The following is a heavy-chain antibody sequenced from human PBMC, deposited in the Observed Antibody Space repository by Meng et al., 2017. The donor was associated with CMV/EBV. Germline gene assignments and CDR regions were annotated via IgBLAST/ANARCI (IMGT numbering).Heavy chain of an antibody. CDR2: ISYDGSNK. CDR3: ARAFIPYGSGSGDAFDI. V-gene: IGHV3-30*04. CDR1: GFTFSSYA. D-gene: IGHD3-10*01. Sequence: GGSLRLSCAASGFTFSSYAMHWVRQAPGKGLEWVAVISYDGSNKYYADSVKGRFTISRDNSKNTLYLQMNSLRAEDTAVYYCARAFIPYGSGSGDAFDIRGQGTMVTVSS. J-gene: IGHJ3*02.